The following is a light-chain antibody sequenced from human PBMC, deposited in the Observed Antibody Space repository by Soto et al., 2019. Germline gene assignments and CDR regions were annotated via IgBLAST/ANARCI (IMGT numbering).Light chain of an antibody. J-gene: IGKJ3*01. CDR2: DAS. CDR1: QSVSSY. Sequence: EIVLTQSPATLSLSPGERATLSCRASQSVSSYLAWYQQKPGQAPRLLIYDASNRATGIPARFLGSGSGTDFTLTISSLEPEDFAVYYCQQRSNWQGFTFGPGTKVDIK. V-gene: IGKV3D-11*02. CDR3: QQRSNWQGFT.